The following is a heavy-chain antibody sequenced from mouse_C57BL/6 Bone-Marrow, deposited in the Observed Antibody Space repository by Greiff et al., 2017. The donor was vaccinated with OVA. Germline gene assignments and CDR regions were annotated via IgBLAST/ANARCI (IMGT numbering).Heavy chain of an antibody. CDR1: GFTFSDYG. CDR3: ARTAQATFAY. Sequence: EVKLVESGGGLVKPGGSLKLSCAASGFTFSDYGMHWVRQAPEKGLEWVAYISSGSSTIYYADTVKGRFTISRDNAKNTLFLQMTSLRSEDTAMYYCARTAQATFAYWGQGTLVTVSA. V-gene: IGHV5-17*01. D-gene: IGHD3-2*02. CDR2: ISSGSSTI. J-gene: IGHJ3*01.